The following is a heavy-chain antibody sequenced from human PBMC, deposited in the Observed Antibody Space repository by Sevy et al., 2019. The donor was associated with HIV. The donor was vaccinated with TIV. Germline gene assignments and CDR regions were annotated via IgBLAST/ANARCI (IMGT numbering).Heavy chain of an antibody. CDR2: INHSGST. Sequence: SETLSLTCAVYGGSFSGYYWSWIRQPPGKGLEWIGEINHSGSTNYNPSLKSRVTISVDTSKNQFSLKLSSVTAADTAVYYCARGWGCSGVSCQGFYYYYMDVWGKGTTVTVSS. J-gene: IGHJ6*03. CDR1: GGSFSGYY. CDR3: ARGWGCSGVSCQGFYYYYMDV. D-gene: IGHD2-15*01. V-gene: IGHV4-34*01.